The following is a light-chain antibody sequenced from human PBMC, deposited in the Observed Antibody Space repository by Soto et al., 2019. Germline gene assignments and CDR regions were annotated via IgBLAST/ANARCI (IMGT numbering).Light chain of an antibody. Sequence: QSVLTQPPSVSGAPGQRVTISFTGSSSNIGRGYDVHWYQQLPGTAPKLLIYGNNNRPSGVPDRFSGSKSGTSASLAITGLQAEDEADYYCQSYDNSLTGYWVFGGGTKLTVL. J-gene: IGLJ3*02. CDR3: QSYDNSLTGYWV. CDR2: GNN. CDR1: SSNIGRGYD. V-gene: IGLV1-40*01.